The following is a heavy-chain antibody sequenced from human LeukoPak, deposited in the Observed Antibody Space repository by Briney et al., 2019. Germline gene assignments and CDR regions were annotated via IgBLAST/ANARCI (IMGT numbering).Heavy chain of an antibody. D-gene: IGHD2-15*01. Sequence: SETLSLTCTVSGGSIISYYWSWIRQPAGKGLEWIGRIYTSGSTNYNPSLKSRVTMSVDTSKNQFSLKLSSVTAADTAVYYCARDSVAATPFDYWGQGTLVTVSS. CDR3: ARDSVAATPFDY. J-gene: IGHJ4*02. CDR2: IYTSGST. CDR1: GGSIISYY. V-gene: IGHV4-4*07.